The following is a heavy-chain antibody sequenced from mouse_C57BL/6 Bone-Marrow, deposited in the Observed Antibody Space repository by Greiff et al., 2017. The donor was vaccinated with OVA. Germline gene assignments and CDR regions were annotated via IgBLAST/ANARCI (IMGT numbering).Heavy chain of an antibody. V-gene: IGHV5-12*01. CDR3: ARHYGNYFDY. CDR2: ISNGGGST. Sequence: EVHLVESGGGLVQPGGSLKLSCAASGFTFSDYYMYWVRQTPEKRLEWVAYISNGGGSTYYPDTVKGRFTISRDNAKNTLYLQMSRLKSEDTAMYYCARHYGNYFDYWGQGTTLTVSS. J-gene: IGHJ2*01. D-gene: IGHD2-1*01. CDR1: GFTFSDYY.